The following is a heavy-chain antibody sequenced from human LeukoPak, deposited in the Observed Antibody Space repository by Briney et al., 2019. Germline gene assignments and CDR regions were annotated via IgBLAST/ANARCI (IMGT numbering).Heavy chain of an antibody. D-gene: IGHD3-22*01. V-gene: IGHV1-18*01. J-gene: IGHJ6*02. CDR2: ISAYNGNT. CDR3: ARFRYYDSSGDYYGMDV. Sequence: ASVKVSCKASGYTFSRYGFSWVRQAPGRGLEWMGWISAYNGNTNYAQKLQGRVTMTTDTSTSTAYMELRSLRSDDTAVYYCARFRYYDSSGDYYGMDVWGQGTTVTVSS. CDR1: GYTFSRYG.